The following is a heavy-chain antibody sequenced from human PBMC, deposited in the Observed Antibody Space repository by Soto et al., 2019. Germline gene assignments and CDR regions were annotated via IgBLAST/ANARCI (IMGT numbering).Heavy chain of an antibody. CDR2: IYYSGST. CDR3: ASYPNFYGMDV. Sequence: SETLSLTCTVSGGSISSSSYYWGWIRQPPGKGLEWIGSIYYSGSTYYNPSLKSRVTISVDTSKNQFSLKLSSVTAADTAVYYCASYPNFYGMDVWGQGTTVTVSS. J-gene: IGHJ6*02. CDR1: GGSISSSSYY. V-gene: IGHV4-39*01.